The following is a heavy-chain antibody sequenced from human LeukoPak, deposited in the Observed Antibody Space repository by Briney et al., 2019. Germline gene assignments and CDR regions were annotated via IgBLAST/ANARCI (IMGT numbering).Heavy chain of an antibody. D-gene: IGHD2-2*01. V-gene: IGHV3-74*01. J-gene: IGHJ4*02. CDR3: ARGYQLLTRPLNS. Sequence: GGSLRLSCAASGFTFSSYWMHWVRQAPGKGLVWVSRINSDGSNTNYADSVRGRFTIFRDNAKNTLYLQMNSLRAEDTAVYYCARGYQLLTRPLNSWGQGTLVTVSS. CDR1: GFTFSSYW. CDR2: INSDGSNT.